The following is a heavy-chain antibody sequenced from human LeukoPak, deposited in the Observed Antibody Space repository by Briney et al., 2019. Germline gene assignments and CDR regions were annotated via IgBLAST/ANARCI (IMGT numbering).Heavy chain of an antibody. V-gene: IGHV1-2*02. Sequence: ASVTVSCKASGYTFIDYYLFWVRQAPGQGLEWMGWINPNDGGTNYAQNFQGRVTMTRDTSINTVYMELSGLRFNDTAVYFCARGTYGSGTYRWFDPWGHGTLVTVSS. CDR2: INPNDGGT. J-gene: IGHJ5*02. D-gene: IGHD3-10*01. CDR3: ARGTYGSGTYRWFDP. CDR1: GYTFIDYY.